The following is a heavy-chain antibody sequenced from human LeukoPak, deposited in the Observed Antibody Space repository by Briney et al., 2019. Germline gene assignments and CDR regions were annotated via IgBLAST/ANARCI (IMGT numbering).Heavy chain of an antibody. J-gene: IGHJ4*02. Sequence: GGSLRLSCAASGFTVSSNYMSWVRQAPGKGLEWVAYISSGAYTIYYADSVKGRFTISRDNAKKSLYLQMNSLRAEDTAVYYCARGAVAGTWNYFDYWGQGTLVTVSS. V-gene: IGHV3-11*04. CDR3: ARGAVAGTWNYFDY. D-gene: IGHD6-19*01. CDR2: ISSGAYTI. CDR1: GFTVSSNY.